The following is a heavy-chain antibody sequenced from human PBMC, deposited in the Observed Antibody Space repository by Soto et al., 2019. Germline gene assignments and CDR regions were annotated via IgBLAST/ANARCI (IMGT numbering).Heavy chain of an antibody. V-gene: IGHV1-18*01. CDR2: ISLYYGKT. D-gene: IGHD4-17*01. J-gene: IGHJ4*02. CDR1: GYTFNSYG. CDR3: SRGPDYAGYIDD. Sequence: ASVKVSCKASGYTFNSYGISWVRQAPGQGPEWMGEISLYYGKTNYAQNFQGRVTITADESMTTAYLELNGLRSEDTAVYYCSRGPDYAGYIDDWGQGSLVTVSS.